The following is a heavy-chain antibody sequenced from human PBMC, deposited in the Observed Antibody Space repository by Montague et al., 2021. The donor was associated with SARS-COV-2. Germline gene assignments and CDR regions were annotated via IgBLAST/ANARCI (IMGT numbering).Heavy chain of an antibody. V-gene: IGHV1-18*01. J-gene: IGHJ4*02. CDR2: ISAYNGNT. D-gene: IGHD5-18*01. CDR3: AREVIVGGYSYGYWY. CDR1: GYTFTSYG. Sequence: SVKVSCKASGYTFTSYGISWVRQAPGQGLEWMGWISAYNGNTNYAQKLQGRVTMTTDTSTSIACMELRSLRSDDTAVYYCAREVIVGGYSYGYWYWGQGTLVTVSS.